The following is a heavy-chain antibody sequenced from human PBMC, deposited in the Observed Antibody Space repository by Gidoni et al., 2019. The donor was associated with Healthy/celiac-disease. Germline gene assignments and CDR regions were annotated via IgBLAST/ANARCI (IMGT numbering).Heavy chain of an antibody. Sequence: QVQLVESGGGVVQPGRSLRLSCAASGFTFSSYGLHWVRQAPGKGLEWVAVISYDGSNKYYADSVKGRFTISRDNSKNTLYLQMNSLRAEDTAVYYCAKGSGHRRITIFGVGQDAFDIWGQGTMVTVSS. V-gene: IGHV3-30*18. CDR2: ISYDGSNK. CDR3: AKGSGHRRITIFGVGQDAFDI. D-gene: IGHD3-3*01. J-gene: IGHJ3*02. CDR1: GFTFSSYG.